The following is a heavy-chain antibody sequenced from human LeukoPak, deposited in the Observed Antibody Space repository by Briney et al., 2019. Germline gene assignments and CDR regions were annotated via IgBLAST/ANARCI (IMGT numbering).Heavy chain of an antibody. J-gene: IGHJ4*02. CDR2: MNPNSGNT. CDR3: ARVKQQLGGDYYFDY. V-gene: IGHV1-8*01. D-gene: IGHD6-13*01. CDR1: GYTFTSYD. Sequence: ASVKVSCKASGYTFTSYDINWVRQATGQGLEWMEWMNPNSGNTGYAQKFQGRVTMTRNTAISTAYMELSSLRSEDTAVYYCARVKQQLGGDYYFDYWGQGTLVTVSS.